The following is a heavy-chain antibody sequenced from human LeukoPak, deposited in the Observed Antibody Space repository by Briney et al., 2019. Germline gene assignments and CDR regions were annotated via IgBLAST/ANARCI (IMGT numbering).Heavy chain of an antibody. V-gene: IGHV3-30*18. CDR1: GFTFSRYW. Sequence: GGSLRLSCAASGFTFSRYWMHWVRQAPGKGLEWVAVISYDGSNKYYADSVKGRFTISRDNSENTLYLQMNSLRAEDTAVYYCAKDMALVVVTDNGMDVWGQGTTVTVSS. D-gene: IGHD2-21*02. CDR2: ISYDGSNK. CDR3: AKDMALVVVTDNGMDV. J-gene: IGHJ6*02.